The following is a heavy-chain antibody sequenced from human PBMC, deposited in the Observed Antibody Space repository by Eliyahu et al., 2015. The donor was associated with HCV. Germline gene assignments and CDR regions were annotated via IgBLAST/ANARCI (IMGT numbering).Heavy chain of an antibody. CDR1: GGSISSSSYY. V-gene: IGHV4-39*01. D-gene: IGHD1-1*01. CDR3: ARHLALQVGWFDP. CDR2: IYYSGST. Sequence: QLQLQESGPGLVEPSETLSLTCTVSGGSISSSSYYWGWIRQPPGKGLEWIGSIYYSGSTYYNPSLKSRVTISVDTSKNQFSLKLSSVTAADTAVYYCARHLALQVGWFDPWGQGTLVTVSS. J-gene: IGHJ5*02.